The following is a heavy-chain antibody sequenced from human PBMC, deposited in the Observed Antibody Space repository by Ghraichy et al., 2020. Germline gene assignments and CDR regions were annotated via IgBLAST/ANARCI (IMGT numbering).Heavy chain of an antibody. CDR3: ARGGVGTDY. V-gene: IGHV3-21*01. D-gene: IGHD2-8*02. Sequence: GGSLRLSCAVSGFTFSNYGMNWVRQAPGKGLEGVSFIDSSGNYINYADSVKGRFTISRDNAKNSLYLQMNSLRTEDTAIYYCARGGVGTDYWGQGTLVTVSS. J-gene: IGHJ4*02. CDR2: IDSSGNYI. CDR1: GFTFSNYG.